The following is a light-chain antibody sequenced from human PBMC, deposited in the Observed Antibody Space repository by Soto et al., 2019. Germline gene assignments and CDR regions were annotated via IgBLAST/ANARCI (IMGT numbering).Light chain of an antibody. J-gene: IGKJ4*01. V-gene: IGKV3-20*01. Sequence: PGERATLSCRASRSVSNNYLACYQQKRGQAPRLLIYDTSSRATGIPDRFSGTGSATDFTHTISRLEPEDFAVYYCQQYGTSPPLTFXGGTKVDIK. CDR2: DTS. CDR1: RSVSNNY. CDR3: QQYGTSPPLT.